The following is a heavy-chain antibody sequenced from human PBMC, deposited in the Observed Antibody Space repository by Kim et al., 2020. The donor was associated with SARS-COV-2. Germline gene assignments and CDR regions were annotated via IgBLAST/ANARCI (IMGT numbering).Heavy chain of an antibody. D-gene: IGHD2-2*01. J-gene: IGHJ5*01. V-gene: IGHV3-23*01. Sequence: GGSLRLSCAASGFTFNTYAMSWVRQAPGKGLEWVSDISGGGRSSYYADSVKGRFTIFRDNSKSTLYLQMNSLRAEDTAIYYCAKHQGGNNWFDSWGQGTLVTVSS. CDR3: AKHQGGNNWFDS. CDR2: ISGGGRSS. CDR1: GFTFNTYA.